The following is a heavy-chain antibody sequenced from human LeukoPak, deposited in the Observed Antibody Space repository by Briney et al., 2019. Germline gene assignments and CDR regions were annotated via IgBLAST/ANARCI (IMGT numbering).Heavy chain of an antibody. Sequence: GGSLRLSCAASEFIFSSYGMSWVRQAPVHGLEWVSAISASGGGTYYADSVKGRFTISRDNSRNTLYLEMNSLRAEDTAIYYCAKEVTPGALLYGPFDYWGQGTLVTVSS. D-gene: IGHD4-23*01. CDR3: AKEVTPGALLYGPFDY. CDR1: EFIFSSYG. V-gene: IGHV3-23*01. J-gene: IGHJ4*02. CDR2: ISASGGGT.